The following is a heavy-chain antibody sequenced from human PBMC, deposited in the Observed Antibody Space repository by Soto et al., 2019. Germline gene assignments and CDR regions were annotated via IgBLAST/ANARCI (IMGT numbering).Heavy chain of an antibody. CDR2: IYYSGST. V-gene: IGHV4-31*03. D-gene: IGHD3-22*01. Sequence: LSLTCTVSGGSISSGGYYWSWIRQHPGKGLEWIGYIYYSGSTYYNPSLKSRVTISVDTSKNQFSLKLSSVTAADTAVYYCASGQASYDSSGHGAFDIWGQGTMVTVSS. CDR1: GGSISSGGYY. J-gene: IGHJ3*02. CDR3: ASGQASYDSSGHGAFDI.